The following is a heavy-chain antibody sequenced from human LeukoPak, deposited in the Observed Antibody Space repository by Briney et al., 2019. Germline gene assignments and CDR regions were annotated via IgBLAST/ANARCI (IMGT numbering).Heavy chain of an antibody. J-gene: IGHJ4*02. D-gene: IGHD6-13*01. CDR2: IYYSGST. Sequence: SETLSLTCTVSGGSISSYYWSWIRQLPGKGLEWIGYIYYSGSTYYNPSLKSRVTISVDTSKNQFSLKLSSVTAADTAVYYCARTSSSWTFDYWGQGTLVTVSS. V-gene: IGHV4-59*08. CDR3: ARTSSSWTFDY. CDR1: GGSISSYY.